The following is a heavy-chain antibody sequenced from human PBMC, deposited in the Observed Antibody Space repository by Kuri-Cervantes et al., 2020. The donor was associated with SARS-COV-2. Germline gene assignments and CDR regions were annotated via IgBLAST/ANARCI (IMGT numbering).Heavy chain of an antibody. V-gene: IGHV3-11*01. D-gene: IGHD6-19*01. J-gene: IGHJ4*02. CDR1: GFTFSDYY. CDR2: ISSSGSTI. Sequence: GESLKISCAASGFTFSDYYMSWIRQAPGKGLEWVSYISSSGSTIYYADSVKGRFTISRDNAKNSLYLQMNSPRAEDTAVYYCAKGGLDSGWGYWGQGTLVTVSS. CDR3: AKGGLDSGWGY.